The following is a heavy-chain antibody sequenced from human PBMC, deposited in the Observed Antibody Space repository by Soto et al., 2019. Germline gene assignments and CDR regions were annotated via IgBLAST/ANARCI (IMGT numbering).Heavy chain of an antibody. D-gene: IGHD4-17*01. Sequence: EVQLLESGGGLIQPGGSLRLSCAASGFTCSSYAMSWVRQAPGKGLEWVSAISGSGGSTYYADSVKGRFTISRDNSKNTLYLQMNSLRAEDTAVYYCAKDSGDYIYYYGMDVWGQGTTVPVSS. CDR3: AKDSGDYIYYYGMDV. J-gene: IGHJ6*02. V-gene: IGHV3-23*01. CDR1: GFTCSSYA. CDR2: ISGSGGST.